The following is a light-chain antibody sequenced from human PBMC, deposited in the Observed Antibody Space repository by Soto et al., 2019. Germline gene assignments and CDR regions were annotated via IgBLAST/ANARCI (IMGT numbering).Light chain of an antibody. Sequence: QSVLTQPASVSGSPGQSITISCSGTSSDVGGYNYVSWYQQHPGKAPKLMIYEVTNRPSGVSNRFSGSKSGNTASLTISGLQAEDEADYYCSSYTSINTYVFGTGTQLTVL. CDR1: SSDVGGYNY. CDR2: EVT. V-gene: IGLV2-14*01. J-gene: IGLJ1*01. CDR3: SSYTSINTYV.